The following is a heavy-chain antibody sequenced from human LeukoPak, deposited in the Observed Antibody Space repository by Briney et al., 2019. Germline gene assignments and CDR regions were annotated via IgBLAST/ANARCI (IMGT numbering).Heavy chain of an antibody. D-gene: IGHD3-10*01. CDR1: GGSISSSSYY. CDR2: IYYSGST. V-gene: IGHV4-39*07. CDR3: ARDYYYGSGSLDY. J-gene: IGHJ4*02. Sequence: SETLSLTCIVSGGSISSSSYYWGWIRQPPGKGLEWIASIYYSGSTYYNPSLKSRVTISVDTSKNQFSLKLSSVTAADTAVYYCARDYYYGSGSLDYWGQGTLVTVSS.